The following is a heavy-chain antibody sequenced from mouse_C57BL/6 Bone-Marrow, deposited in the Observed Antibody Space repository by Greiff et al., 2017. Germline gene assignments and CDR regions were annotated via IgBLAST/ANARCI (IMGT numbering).Heavy chain of an antibody. D-gene: IGHD3-2*02. CDR2: FDPYSGGT. V-gene: IGHV1-72*01. CDR1: GYTFTSYW. Sequence: QVQLKQPGAELVKPGASVKLSCKASGYTFTSYWMHWVKQRPGRGLEWIGRFDPYSGGTKYNEKFKSKATLTVDKPSSTAYMQLSSLTAEDSAVYYCARSGLLDYWGQGTTLTVSS. CDR3: ARSGLLDY. J-gene: IGHJ2*01.